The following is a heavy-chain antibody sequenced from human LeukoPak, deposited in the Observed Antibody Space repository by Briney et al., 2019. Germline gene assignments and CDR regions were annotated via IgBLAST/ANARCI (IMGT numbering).Heavy chain of an antibody. CDR2: INHSGST. V-gene: IGHV4-34*01. J-gene: IGHJ6*03. Sequence: SETLSLTCAAYGGSFSGYYWSWIRQPPGKGLEWIGEINHSGSTNYNPSLKSRVTISVDTSKNQFSLKLSSVTAADTAVYYCARGGSGSMNPDYYYYMDVWGKGTTVTVSS. CDR3: ARGGSGSMNPDYYYYMDV. CDR1: GGSFSGYY. D-gene: IGHD3-22*01.